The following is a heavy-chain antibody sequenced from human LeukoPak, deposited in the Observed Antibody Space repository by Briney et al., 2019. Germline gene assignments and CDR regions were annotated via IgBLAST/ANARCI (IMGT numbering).Heavy chain of an antibody. V-gene: IGHV3-7*01. Sequence: PGGSLRLSCAASGFTFSLYWMSWVRQAPGKGLEWVANIKQDGSEKYYVDSVKGRFTISRDNAKNSLYLQMNSLRTEDTAVYYCARPDGGGAFNKAFDFWGQGTLVTVSS. CDR1: GFTFSLYW. CDR2: IKQDGSEK. J-gene: IGHJ4*02. CDR3: ARPDGGGAFNKAFDF. D-gene: IGHD3-16*01.